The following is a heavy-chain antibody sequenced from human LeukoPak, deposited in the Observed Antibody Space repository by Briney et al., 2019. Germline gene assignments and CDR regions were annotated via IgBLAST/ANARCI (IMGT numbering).Heavy chain of an antibody. Sequence: QPGGSLRLSCAASGISLSRYWMSWVRQAPGEGLEWVANIKQDESEKDYVDSVRGRSTISRDDAQNSLYLQMNSLRAEDTALYYCATYSGVHHKTFDDWGQGTLVTVSS. J-gene: IGHJ4*02. D-gene: IGHD1-26*01. CDR2: IKQDESEK. CDR3: ATYSGVHHKTFDD. V-gene: IGHV3-7*03. CDR1: GISLSRYW.